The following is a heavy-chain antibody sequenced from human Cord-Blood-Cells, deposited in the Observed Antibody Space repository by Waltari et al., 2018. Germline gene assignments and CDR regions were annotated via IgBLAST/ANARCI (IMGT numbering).Heavy chain of an antibody. CDR1: GYSISSGYY. CDR3: ARFDSSSDAFDI. Sequence: QVQLQESGPGLVKPSETLSLTCTVSGYSISSGYYWGWIRQPPGKGLEWIGSIYHSGSTYYNPSLKSRVTISVATSKNQFSLKLSSVTAADTAVYYCARFDSSSDAFDIWGQGTMVTVSS. J-gene: IGHJ3*02. V-gene: IGHV4-38-2*02. D-gene: IGHD6-6*01. CDR2: IYHSGST.